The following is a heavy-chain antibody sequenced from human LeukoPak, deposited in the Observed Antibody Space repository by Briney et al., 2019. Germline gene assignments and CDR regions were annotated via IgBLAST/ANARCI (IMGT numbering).Heavy chain of an antibody. CDR1: GGSISTHY. V-gene: IGHV4-59*11. CDR2: VSSDEST. J-gene: IGHJ4*02. D-gene: IGHD3/OR15-3a*01. CDR3: ARGGYFDSMIF. Sequence: SETLSLTCTVSGGSISTHYWSWIRQPPGKGLEWIGYVSSDESTNYNPSLKSRVTISVDTSKNQFSLKLSSVTAADTAIYYCARGGYFDSMIFWGQGTLVTVSS.